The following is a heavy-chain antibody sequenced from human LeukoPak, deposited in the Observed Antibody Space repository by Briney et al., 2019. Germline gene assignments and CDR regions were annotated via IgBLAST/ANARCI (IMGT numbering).Heavy chain of an antibody. Sequence: GGSLRLSCAASGLTFSSYWMSWVRQAPGKGLEWVANIKQGGSEKYYVDSVKGRFTISRDNAKNSLYLQMNSLRADDTAVYYCAREGDSSGYYDDYWGQGTLVTVSS. CDR1: GLTFSSYW. J-gene: IGHJ4*02. V-gene: IGHV3-7*01. CDR2: IKQGGSEK. D-gene: IGHD3-22*01. CDR3: AREGDSSGYYDDY.